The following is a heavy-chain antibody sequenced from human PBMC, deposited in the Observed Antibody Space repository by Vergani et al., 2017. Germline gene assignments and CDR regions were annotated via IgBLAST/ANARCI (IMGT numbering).Heavy chain of an antibody. Sequence: VQLVESGGGVVQPGRSLRLSCAASGFTFSSNYMSWVRQAPGKGLEWVSVIYSGGSTYYADSVKGRFTISRDNSKNTLYLQMNSLRAEDTAVYYCARGWDYGDYGWYLDYWGQGTLVTVSS. CDR3: ARGWDYGDYGWYLDY. V-gene: IGHV3-66*01. CDR1: GFTFSSNY. J-gene: IGHJ4*02. D-gene: IGHD4-17*01. CDR2: IYSGGST.